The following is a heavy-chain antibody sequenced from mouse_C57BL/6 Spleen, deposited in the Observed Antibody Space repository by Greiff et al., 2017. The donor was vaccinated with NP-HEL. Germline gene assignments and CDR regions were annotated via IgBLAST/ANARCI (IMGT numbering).Heavy chain of an antibody. CDR1: GYSFTDYN. CDR2: INPNYGTT. CDR3: ARNGFYDGYYDFDY. V-gene: IGHV1-39*01. J-gene: IGHJ2*01. D-gene: IGHD2-3*01. Sequence: VQLQQSGPELVKPGASVKISCKASGYSFTDYNMNWVKQSNGQSLEWIGVINPNYGTTSYNQKFKGKATLTVDQSSSTAYMQLNSLTSEDSAVYYCARNGFYDGYYDFDYWGQGTTLTVSS.